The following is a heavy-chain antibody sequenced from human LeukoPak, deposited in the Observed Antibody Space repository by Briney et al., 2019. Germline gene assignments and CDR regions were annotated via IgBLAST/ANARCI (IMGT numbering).Heavy chain of an antibody. V-gene: IGHV3-30*04. Sequence: GGSLRLSCAAAGFTFRSYAMHWVRQAPGKGLEWVAVISYDGTKKYYADSVKGRFTISRDNSKNTLYLQMNSLRAEDTAVYYCAKDHRPWGQGTLVTVSS. CDR1: GFTFRSYA. J-gene: IGHJ5*02. CDR3: AKDHRP. CDR2: ISYDGTKK.